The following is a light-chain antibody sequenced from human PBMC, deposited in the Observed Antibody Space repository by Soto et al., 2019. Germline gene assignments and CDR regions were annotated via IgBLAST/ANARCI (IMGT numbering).Light chain of an antibody. CDR2: DAS. V-gene: IGKV3-11*01. J-gene: IGKJ4*01. Sequence: EIVLTQSPATLSLSPGERATLSCRASESISSYLAWYQQRPGQAPSLLIYDASNRATGIPARFSGSGSGTDFTLTIANLEPEDFAVYYCQQRSKWPLTFGGGTKVEL. CDR3: QQRSKWPLT. CDR1: ESISSY.